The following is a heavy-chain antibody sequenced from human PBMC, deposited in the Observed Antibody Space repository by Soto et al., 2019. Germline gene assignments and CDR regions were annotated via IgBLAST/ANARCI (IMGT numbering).Heavy chain of an antibody. J-gene: IGHJ6*02. CDR1: EFAFSTYW. Sequence: EVQLVESGGGLVQPGGSLRLSCAASEFAFSTYWMHWVRQVPGKGLVWVSRINGDGITTSYADSVKGRVTISRDNAENILYLQMNSLRAEDTAVYYCARDKAYGLDVWGQGTTVTVSS. CDR3: ARDKAYGLDV. V-gene: IGHV3-74*01. CDR2: INGDGITT.